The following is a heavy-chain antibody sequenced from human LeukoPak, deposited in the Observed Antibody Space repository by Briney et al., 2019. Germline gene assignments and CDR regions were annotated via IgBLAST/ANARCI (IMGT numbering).Heavy chain of an antibody. V-gene: IGHV4-39*01. CDR2: IYYSGST. CDR3: VRTTNDGSGSYYNPDYYGMDV. Sequence: SETLSLTCTVSGGSISSSSYYWGWIRQPPGKGPEWIGSIYYSGSTDYNPSLKSRVTISVDTSKNQFSLKLSSVTAADTALYYCVRTTNDGSGSYYNPDYYGMDVWGQGTTVTVSS. J-gene: IGHJ6*02. CDR1: GGSISSSSYY. D-gene: IGHD3-10*01.